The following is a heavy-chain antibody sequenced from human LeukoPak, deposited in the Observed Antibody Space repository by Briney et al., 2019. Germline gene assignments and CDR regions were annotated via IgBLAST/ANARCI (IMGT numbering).Heavy chain of an antibody. V-gene: IGHV4-59*08. D-gene: IGHD3-22*01. Sequence: SETLSLTCTVSGGSISSYYWSWIRQPPGKGLEWNGNIYNSGSTNYNPSLKSRVTISVDTSKNQLSLKLTSVTATDTAFYYCARGNTWLTSKWGQGTLVTVSS. CDR1: GGSISSYY. CDR3: ARGNTWLTSK. CDR2: IYNSGST. J-gene: IGHJ4*02.